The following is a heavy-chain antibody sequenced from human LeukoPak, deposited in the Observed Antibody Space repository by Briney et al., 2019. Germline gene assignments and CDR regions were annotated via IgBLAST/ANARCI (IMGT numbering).Heavy chain of an antibody. D-gene: IGHD2-15*01. CDR3: ARMAVGVVVAATRDYYYYMDV. CDR2: IYYSGST. J-gene: IGHJ6*03. V-gene: IGHV4-59*01. CDR1: GGSISSYY. Sequence: SETLSLTCTVSGGSISSYYWSWIRQPPGKGLEWIGYIYYSGSTNYNPSLKSRVTISVDTSKNQSSLKLSSVTAADTAVYYCARMAVGVVVAATRDYYYYMDVWGKGTTVTVSS.